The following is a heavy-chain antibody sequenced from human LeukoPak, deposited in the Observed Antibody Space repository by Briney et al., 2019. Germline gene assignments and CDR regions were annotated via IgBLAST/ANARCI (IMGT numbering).Heavy chain of an antibody. CDR1: GGTFSSYA. Sequence: SVKVSCKASGGTFSSYAISWVRQAPGQGLEWMGRIIPIFGTANYAQKFQGRVTITTDESTSRAYMELSSLRSEDTAVYYCAREGIAAAGRRTLDYWGQGTLVTVSS. V-gene: IGHV1-69*05. D-gene: IGHD6-13*01. CDR3: AREGIAAAGRRTLDY. CDR2: IIPIFGTA. J-gene: IGHJ4*02.